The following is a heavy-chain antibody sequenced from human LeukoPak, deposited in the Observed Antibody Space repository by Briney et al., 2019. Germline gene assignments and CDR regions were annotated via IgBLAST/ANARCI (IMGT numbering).Heavy chain of an antibody. CDR3: ARDAGGRTQREGWFDP. D-gene: IGHD1-1*01. Sequence: GGSLRLSCAASGFTFSSYSMNWVRQAPGKGLEWVSSISSSSNYIYYADSVRGRFTISRDNAKNLLYLQMNSLRVEDTAIYYCARDAGGRTQREGWFDPWGQGTLVTVSS. V-gene: IGHV3-21*06. J-gene: IGHJ5*02. CDR1: GFTFSSYS. CDR2: ISSSSNYI.